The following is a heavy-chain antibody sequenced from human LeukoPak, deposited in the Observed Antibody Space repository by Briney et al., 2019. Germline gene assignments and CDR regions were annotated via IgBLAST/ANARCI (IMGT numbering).Heavy chain of an antibody. CDR1: GFTFSSYS. CDR3: ARGRSGYDFDP. D-gene: IGHD5-12*01. CDR2: IYSGGST. J-gene: IGHJ5*02. V-gene: IGHV3-66*01. Sequence: GGSLRLSCAASGFTFSSYSMSWVRQAPGKGLEWVSVIYSGGSTYYADSVKGRFTISRDNSKNTLYLQMNSLRAEDTAVYYCARGRSGYDFDPWGQGTLVTVSS.